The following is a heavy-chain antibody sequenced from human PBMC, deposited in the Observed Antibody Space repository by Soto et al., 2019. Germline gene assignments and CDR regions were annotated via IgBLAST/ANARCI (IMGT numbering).Heavy chain of an antibody. D-gene: IGHD6-13*01. V-gene: IGHV1-3*01. CDR2: INAGNGNT. Sequence: GASVKVSCKASGYTFTSYAMHWVRQAPGQRLEWMGWINAGNGNTKYSQKFQGRVTITRDTSASTAYMELSSLRSEDTAVYYCAFHPGIAAAVYAFDIWGQGTMVTVSS. CDR3: AFHPGIAAAVYAFDI. CDR1: GYTFTSYA. J-gene: IGHJ3*02.